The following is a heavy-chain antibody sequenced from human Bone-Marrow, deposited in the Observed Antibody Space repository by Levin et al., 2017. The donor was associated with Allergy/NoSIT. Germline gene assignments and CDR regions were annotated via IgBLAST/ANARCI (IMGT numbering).Heavy chain of an antibody. D-gene: IGHD4-17*01. CDR3: ARNYGDSWNAFDI. J-gene: IGHJ3*02. CDR1: GFTFSSYS. Sequence: GESLKISCAASGFTFSSYSMNWVRQAPGKGLEWVSSISSSSSYIYYADSVKGRFTISRDNAKNSLYLQMNSLRAEDTAVYYCARNYGDSWNAFDIWGQGTMVTVSS. CDR2: ISSSSSYI. V-gene: IGHV3-21*01.